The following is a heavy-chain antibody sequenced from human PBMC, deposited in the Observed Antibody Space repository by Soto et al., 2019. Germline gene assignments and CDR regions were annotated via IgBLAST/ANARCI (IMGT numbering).Heavy chain of an antibody. Sequence: EVQLVESGGGLVKPGGSLRLSCAASGFTFSNAWMNWVRQAPGKGLEWVGRIKSKTDGGTTDYAAPVKGRFTISRDDSRNTLYLQMNSLENEDTAVYYCTTDEGGYYDSSGYYRTSDYWGQGTLVTVSS. J-gene: IGHJ4*02. CDR2: IKSKTDGGTT. V-gene: IGHV3-15*07. CDR1: GFTFSNAW. D-gene: IGHD3-22*01. CDR3: TTDEGGYYDSSGYYRTSDY.